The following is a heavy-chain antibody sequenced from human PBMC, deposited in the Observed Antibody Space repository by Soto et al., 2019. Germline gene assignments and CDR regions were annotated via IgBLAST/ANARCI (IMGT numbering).Heavy chain of an antibody. CDR3: AKDIIYDSSGYYYVSAFDI. Sequence: EVQLLESGGGLVQPGGSLRLSCAASGFIFNSYGMSWVRQAPGMGLEWVSTISGSGGFIYYADSVKGRFSISRDNAKNTLHLQMNSLRAEDTAVYYCAKDIIYDSSGYYYVSAFDIWGQGTMITVSS. D-gene: IGHD3-22*01. V-gene: IGHV3-23*01. J-gene: IGHJ3*02. CDR2: ISGSGGFI. CDR1: GFIFNSYG.